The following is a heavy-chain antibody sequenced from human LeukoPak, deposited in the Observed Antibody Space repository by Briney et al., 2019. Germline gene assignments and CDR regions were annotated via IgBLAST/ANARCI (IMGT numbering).Heavy chain of an antibody. Sequence: GASVKVSCKASGYTITDYYIQWMRQVPGQGPEWVGYINPNNGGTKYAQRFQGRVTMTRDTSISTAYMELSRLRSDDTAVYYCARGLGSLRPGLPLGHSSKMKPLDYWGQGTLVTVSS. CDR1: GYTITDYY. CDR2: INPNNGGT. D-gene: IGHD2-15*01. J-gene: IGHJ4*02. CDR3: ARGLGSLRPGLPLGHSSKMKPLDY. V-gene: IGHV1-2*02.